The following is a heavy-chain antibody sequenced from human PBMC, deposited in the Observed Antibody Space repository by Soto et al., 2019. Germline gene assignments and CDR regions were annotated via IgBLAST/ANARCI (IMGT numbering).Heavy chain of an antibody. CDR1: GFNFRRFA. CDR3: AKDQDTTDYYWMFDL. CDR2: MTERSGPP. D-gene: IGHD4-17*01. V-gene: IGHV3-23*01. Sequence: GGSLRLSCAASGFNFRRFAMSWVRQAPGKGLEWVSGMTERSGPPLYSDSVKGRFTISGDNSKSTLYLEMNSLTPEDTAVYYCAKDQDTTDYYWMFDLWRRGTPVTVSS. J-gene: IGHJ2*01.